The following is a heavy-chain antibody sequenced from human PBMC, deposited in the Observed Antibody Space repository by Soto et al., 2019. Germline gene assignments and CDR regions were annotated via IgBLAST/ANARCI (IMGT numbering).Heavy chain of an antibody. D-gene: IGHD2-2*01. CDR2: LSDGGGST. V-gene: IGHV3-23*01. Sequence: EVQLLESGGCLVQPGGSLRLSCAASGFTFSNYAMSWVRQAPGKGLEWVSGLSDGGGSTLYADSVKGRFTISRDNAKNTLYLQMSSLRAEDTAVYYCEKEGTTSPYNWFDPWGQGTQVTVSS. CDR1: GFTFSNYA. J-gene: IGHJ5*02. CDR3: EKEGTTSPYNWFDP.